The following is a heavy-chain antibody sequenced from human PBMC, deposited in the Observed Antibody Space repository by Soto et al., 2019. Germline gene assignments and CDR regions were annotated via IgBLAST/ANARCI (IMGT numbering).Heavy chain of an antibody. D-gene: IGHD1-20*01. Sequence: QVQLVESGGGVVQPGRSLRVSCAASGFTFSSYAMHWVRQAPGKGLEWVAVISYDGSNKYYADSVKGRFTISRDNSKNTLYLQMNSLRAEDTAVYYCARVTGTLTEASDIWGQGTMVTVSS. J-gene: IGHJ3*02. CDR1: GFTFSSYA. CDR2: ISYDGSNK. V-gene: IGHV3-30-3*01. CDR3: ARVTGTLTEASDI.